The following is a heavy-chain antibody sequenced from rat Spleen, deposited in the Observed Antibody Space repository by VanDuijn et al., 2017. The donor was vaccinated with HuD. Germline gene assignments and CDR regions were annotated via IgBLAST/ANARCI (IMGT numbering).Heavy chain of an antibody. J-gene: IGHJ2*01. D-gene: IGHD1-10*01. CDR3: ATDNNYFDY. CDR2: ISPSGDYT. CDR1: GFTLSNYG. Sequence: EVQLVESGGGLVQPGRSLKLSCGASGFTLSNYGMHWIRQAPTKGLEWVAYISPSGDYTNYRDSVKGRFSISRNNGKNTLYLQMDSLRSEDTATYYCATDNNYFDYWGQGVMVTVSS. V-gene: IGHV5-19*01.